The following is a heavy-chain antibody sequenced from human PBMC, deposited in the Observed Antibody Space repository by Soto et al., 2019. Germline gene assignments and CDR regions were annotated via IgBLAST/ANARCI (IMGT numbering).Heavy chain of an antibody. V-gene: IGHV3-21*01. Sequence: PGGSLILSCAASGFTFSSYSMNWVRQAPGKGLEWVSSISSSSSYIYYADSVKGRFTISRDNAKNSLYLQMNSLRAEDTAVYYCARDRIAVAGDDYYYYYGRDVWGQGTTVTVSS. D-gene: IGHD6-19*01. CDR3: ARDRIAVAGDDYYYYYGRDV. CDR1: GFTFSSYS. J-gene: IGHJ6*02. CDR2: ISSSSSYI.